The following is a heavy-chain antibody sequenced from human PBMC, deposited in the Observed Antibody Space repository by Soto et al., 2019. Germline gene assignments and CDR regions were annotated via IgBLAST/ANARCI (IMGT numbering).Heavy chain of an antibody. Sequence: QVQLQESGPGLVKPSETLSLTCTVSGGSFSNYYWSWIRQAPGKGLEWIGFINYRGSTNYNPSHKSRVTMXXDXSXXQFPLKLASVTAADTAVYYCARDGGILAVSTLFDNWGQGTLVTVSS. D-gene: IGHD1-26*01. J-gene: IGHJ4*02. V-gene: IGHV4-59*01. CDR2: INYRGST. CDR3: ARDGGILAVSTLFDN. CDR1: GGSFSNYY.